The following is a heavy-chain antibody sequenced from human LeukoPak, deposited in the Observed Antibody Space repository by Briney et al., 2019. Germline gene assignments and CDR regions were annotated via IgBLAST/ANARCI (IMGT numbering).Heavy chain of an antibody. CDR1: GFTFSGSA. Sequence: GGSLRLSCAASGFTFSGSAMPWVRQASGKGLEWVGRIRSKANSYATTYAASVKGRFTISRDDSKNTAYLQMNSLKTEDTAVYYCTRTYGDYASFENVWSQGTTVTVSS. CDR3: TRTYGDYASFENV. J-gene: IGHJ6*02. CDR2: IRSKANSYAT. V-gene: IGHV3-73*01. D-gene: IGHD4-17*01.